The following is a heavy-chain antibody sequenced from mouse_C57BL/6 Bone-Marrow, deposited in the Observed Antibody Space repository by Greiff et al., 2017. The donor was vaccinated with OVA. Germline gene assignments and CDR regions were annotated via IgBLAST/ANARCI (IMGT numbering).Heavy chain of an antibody. J-gene: IGHJ4*01. CDR1: GYTFTSYW. V-gene: IGHV1-5*01. CDR3: TIYYDYDESAMDY. Sequence: VQLQQSGTVLARPGASVKMSCKTSGYTFTSYWMHWVKQRPGQGLEWIGAIYPGNSDTSYNQKFKGKAKLTAVTSASTAYMELSSLTNEDSAVYYCTIYYDYDESAMDYWGQGTSVTVSS. D-gene: IGHD2-4*01. CDR2: IYPGNSDT.